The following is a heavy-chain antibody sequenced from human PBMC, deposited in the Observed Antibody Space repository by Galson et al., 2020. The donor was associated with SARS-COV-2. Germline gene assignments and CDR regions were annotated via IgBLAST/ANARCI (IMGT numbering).Heavy chain of an antibody. D-gene: IGHD5-18*01. CDR2: IYPGDSDT. CDR1: GYSFTTYW. CDR3: ARLREYTSNFDY. J-gene: IGHJ4*02. Sequence: GESLKISCKGSGYSFTTYWIGWVRQMPGKGLEWMGIIYPGDSDTRYSPSFQGQVTISADKSINAAYLQCSSLKASDTAMYYCARLREYTSNFDYWGQGTLVTVSS. V-gene: IGHV5-51*01.